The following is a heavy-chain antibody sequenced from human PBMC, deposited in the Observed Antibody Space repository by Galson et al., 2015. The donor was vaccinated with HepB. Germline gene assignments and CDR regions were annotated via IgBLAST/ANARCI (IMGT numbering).Heavy chain of an antibody. CDR1: GYTFTDHY. V-gene: IGHV1-2*02. CDR2: INPKSGDT. Sequence: SCKASGYTFTDHYFHWVRQAPGQGLEWMGWINPKSGDTKYEQNFQGRVSMTRDTSVSLVSMELSSLRSDDTAVYYCAGWVVTASWDYFGVDVWGQGTTVTVSS. D-gene: IGHD2-21*02. CDR3: AGWVVTASWDYFGVDV. J-gene: IGHJ6*02.